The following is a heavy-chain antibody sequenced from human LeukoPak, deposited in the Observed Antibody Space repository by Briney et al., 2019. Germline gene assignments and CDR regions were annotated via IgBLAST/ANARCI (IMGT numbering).Heavy chain of an antibody. J-gene: IGHJ5*02. D-gene: IGHD3-22*01. CDR1: GFTFSSYA. CDR2: ISYDGSNK. V-gene: IGHV3-30-3*01. Sequence: PGGSLRLTCAASGFTFSSYAMHWVRQAPGKGLEWVAVISYDGSNKYYADSVKGRFTISRDNSKNTLYLQMNSLRAEDTAVYYCARDRDDSSGYHNWFDPGGQGTLVTVSS. CDR3: ARDRDDSSGYHNWFDP.